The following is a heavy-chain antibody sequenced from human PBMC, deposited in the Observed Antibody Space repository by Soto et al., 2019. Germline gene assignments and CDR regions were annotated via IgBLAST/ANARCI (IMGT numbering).Heavy chain of an antibody. CDR3: ARFYNWKHDAFDI. Sequence: GASVKVSCKASGYTFTSYGITWVRQAPGQGLEWMGWISSYNGNINYAQNLQGRVTMTTDTSTSTAYMELRSLRSDDTAIYYCARFYNWKHDAFDIWGQGTTVTVSS. CDR2: ISSYNGNI. D-gene: IGHD1-20*01. V-gene: IGHV1-18*01. CDR1: GYTFTSYG. J-gene: IGHJ3*02.